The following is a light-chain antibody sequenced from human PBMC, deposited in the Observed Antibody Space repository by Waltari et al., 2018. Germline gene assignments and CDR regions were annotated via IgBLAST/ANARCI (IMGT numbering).Light chain of an antibody. CDR3: QRYSSFST. J-gene: IGKJ2*01. Sequence: DIQMTQSPSTLSASVGDRVTISCRASQSVGTWLAWYQQKPGKAPKLLIYMASSLESGVPSRFSGSGSGTEFTLTISGLQPDDFATYSCQRYSSFSTFGQGTKV. CDR1: QSVGTW. CDR2: MAS. V-gene: IGKV1-5*03.